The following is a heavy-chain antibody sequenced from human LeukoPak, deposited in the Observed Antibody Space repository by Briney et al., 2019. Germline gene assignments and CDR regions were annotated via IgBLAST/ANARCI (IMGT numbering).Heavy chain of an antibody. V-gene: IGHV3-74*01. CDR1: GFTFTNYW. CDR2: INTDESST. CDR3: TRRYCTGGNCYPNAFDI. D-gene: IGHD2-15*01. J-gene: IGHJ3*02. Sequence: PGGSLRLSCAASGFTFTNYWMHWVRQAPGKGLVWVSRINTDESSTNYADSVKGRFTISRDNAKNTLYLQMSSLSAEDTAVYYCTRRYCTGGNCYPNAFDIWGQGTMVTVSS.